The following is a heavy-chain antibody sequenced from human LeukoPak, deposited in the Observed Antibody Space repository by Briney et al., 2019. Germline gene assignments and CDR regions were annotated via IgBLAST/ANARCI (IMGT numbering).Heavy chain of an antibody. CDR1: GYTFTGYY. V-gene: IGHV1-2*02. CDR2: IDPNSGGT. D-gene: IGHD5-18*01. Sequence: ASVKVSCKASGYTFTGYYVHWVRQAPGQGLEWMGWIDPNSGGTNYAQKFHGRVTMTRDTSITTAYMELTRLTSDDTAVYYCARDQGPSYGYRDWGQGTLVTVSS. CDR3: ARDQGPSYGYRD. J-gene: IGHJ4*02.